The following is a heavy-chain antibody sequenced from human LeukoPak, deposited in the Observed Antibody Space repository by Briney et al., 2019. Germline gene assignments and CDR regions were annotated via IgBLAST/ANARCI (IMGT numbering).Heavy chain of an antibody. J-gene: IGHJ4*02. CDR2: ISSSSSYI. D-gene: IGHD5-18*01. Sequence: PGGSLRLSCAASGFTFSSYSMNWVRQAPGKGLEWVSSISSSSSYIYYADSMKGRFTISRDNAKNSLYLQMNSLRAEDTAVYYCAREYTAMDEYYFDYWGQGTLVTVSS. V-gene: IGHV3-21*01. CDR1: GFTFSSYS. CDR3: AREYTAMDEYYFDY.